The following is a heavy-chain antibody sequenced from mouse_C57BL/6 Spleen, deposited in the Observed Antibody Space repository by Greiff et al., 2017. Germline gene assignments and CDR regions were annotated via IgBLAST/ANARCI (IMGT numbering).Heavy chain of an antibody. CDR2: INPNNGGT. V-gene: IGHV1-22*01. J-gene: IGHJ1*03. CDR1: GYTFTDYN. Sequence: EVQLQESGPELVKPGASVKMSCKASGYTFTDYNMHWVKQSHGKSLEWIGYINPNNGGTSYNQKFKGKATLTVNKSSSTAYMELRSLTSEDSAVYYCAEAPYWYFDVWGTGTTVTVSS. CDR3: AEAPYWYFDV.